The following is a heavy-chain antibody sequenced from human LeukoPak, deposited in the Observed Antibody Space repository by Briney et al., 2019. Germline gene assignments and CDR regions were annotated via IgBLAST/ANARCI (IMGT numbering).Heavy chain of an antibody. CDR3: ARYRRRYCSSTSCYTGAFDI. D-gene: IGHD2-2*02. J-gene: IGHJ3*02. Sequence: SETLSLTCAVSGGSFSGYYWSWIRQPPGKGLEWIGEINHSGSTNYNPSLKSRVTISVDTSKNQFSLKLNSVTAADTAAYHCARYRRRYCSSTSCYTGAFDIWGQGTMVTVSS. V-gene: IGHV4-34*01. CDR2: INHSGST. CDR1: GGSFSGYY.